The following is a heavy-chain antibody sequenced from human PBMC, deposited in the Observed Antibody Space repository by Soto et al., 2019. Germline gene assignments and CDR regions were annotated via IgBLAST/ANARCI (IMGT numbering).Heavy chain of an antibody. J-gene: IGHJ3*02. Sequence: SVKVSCKASGGTFSSYAISWVRQAPGQGLEWMGGIISIFGTANYAQKFQGRVTITADESTSTAYMELSSLRSEDTAVYYCARGSEDYGDYVAFDIWGQGTMVTVSS. D-gene: IGHD4-17*01. CDR2: IISIFGTA. CDR1: GGTFSSYA. CDR3: ARGSEDYGDYVAFDI. V-gene: IGHV1-69*13.